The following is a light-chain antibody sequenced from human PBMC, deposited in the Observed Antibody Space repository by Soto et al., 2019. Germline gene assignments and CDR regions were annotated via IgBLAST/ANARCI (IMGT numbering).Light chain of an antibody. CDR3: QQYISTPLT. CDR2: GAS. Sequence: EIVLTQSPGTLSLSPGXRATLSCRASQSVSSSYLAWYQQKPGQAPRLLIYGASSRATGIPDRFSGSGSGTDFTLTISRLEPEDFAVYYCQQYISTPLTFSGGTKVDIK. J-gene: IGKJ4*01. CDR1: QSVSSSY. V-gene: IGKV3-20*01.